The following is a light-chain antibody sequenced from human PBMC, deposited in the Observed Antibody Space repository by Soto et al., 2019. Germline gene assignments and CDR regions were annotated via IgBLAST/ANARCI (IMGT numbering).Light chain of an antibody. CDR3: QEFYTTPLT. CDR1: HSALYSSTNRNY. J-gene: IGKJ4*01. Sequence: DIVMTQSPDSLAVCLREGSSSNCCSSHSALYSSTNRNYLAWDEQKTGQPPKLLIYWESIRESGVPDRCSGSGSGTDFTLTISSLQTEDVAFYYCQEFYTTPLTFGGGTKVDI. CDR2: WES. V-gene: IGKV4-1*01.